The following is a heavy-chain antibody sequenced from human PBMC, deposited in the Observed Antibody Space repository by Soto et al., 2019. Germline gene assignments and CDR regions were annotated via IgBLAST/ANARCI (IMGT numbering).Heavy chain of an antibody. CDR2: IYHSGST. V-gene: IGHV4-30-2*01. CDR3: ARDGEVASNLHWVDL. Sequence: SETLSLTCAVSGGSISSGGYSWSWIRQPPGKGLEWIGYIYHSGSTYYNPSLKSRVTISVDRSKNQFSLNLSSLTAADTAVYYCARDGEVASNLHWVDLWGQGTLVTVSS. D-gene: IGHD5-12*01. J-gene: IGHJ5*02. CDR1: GGSISSGGYS.